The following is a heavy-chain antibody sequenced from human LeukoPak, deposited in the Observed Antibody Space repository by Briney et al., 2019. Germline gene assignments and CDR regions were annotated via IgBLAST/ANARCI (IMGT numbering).Heavy chain of an antibody. Sequence: SETLSLTCAVYGGSFSGYYWSWIRQPPGKGLEWIGEINHSGSTNYNPSLKSRVTISVDTSKNQFSLKLSSVTAADTAVYYCARQGYYDSSGFIYWGQGTLVTVSS. D-gene: IGHD3-22*01. CDR2: INHSGST. CDR1: GGSFSGYY. V-gene: IGHV4-34*01. J-gene: IGHJ4*02. CDR3: ARQGYYDSSGFIY.